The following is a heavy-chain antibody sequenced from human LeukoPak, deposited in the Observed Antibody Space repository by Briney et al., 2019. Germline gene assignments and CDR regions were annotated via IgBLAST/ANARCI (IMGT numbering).Heavy chain of an antibody. Sequence: SETLSLTCTVSGYSISSGYYWGWIRQPPGKGLEWIGSIYHSGSTYYNPSLKSRVTISVDTSKNQFSLKLSSVTAADTAVYYCARVSGRFTWYFDLWGRGTLVTVSS. V-gene: IGHV4-38-2*02. J-gene: IGHJ2*01. CDR1: GYSISSGYY. CDR2: IYHSGST. CDR3: ARVSGRFTWYFDL.